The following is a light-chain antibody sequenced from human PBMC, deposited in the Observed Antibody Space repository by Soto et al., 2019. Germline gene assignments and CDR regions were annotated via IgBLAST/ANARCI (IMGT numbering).Light chain of an antibody. CDR3: QQYYSYWT. Sequence: DIQITQSPSTLSASVGDRVTISFRASQSISSWLAWYQEKPGKAPKLLIFDASTLENGVPARFSGSRSGPEFSLTISSMTPDDFATYYCQQYYSYWTFGQGTKVDIK. V-gene: IGKV1-5*01. CDR1: QSISSW. J-gene: IGKJ1*01. CDR2: DAS.